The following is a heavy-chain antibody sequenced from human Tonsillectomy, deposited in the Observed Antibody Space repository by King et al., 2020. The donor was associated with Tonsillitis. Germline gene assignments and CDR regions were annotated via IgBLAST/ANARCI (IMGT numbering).Heavy chain of an antibody. D-gene: IGHD4-23*01. CDR1: GFTFSNFG. J-gene: IGHJ6*02. Sequence: VQLVESGGGVVQPGRSLRLSCAASGFTFSNFGMHWVRQAPGKGLEWVAVISYDGSNKYYADSVKGRFNISRDNSKNTLYLQMNSLRAEDTAVYYCARPEVTPPNYYSYGMDVWGQGTTVTVSS. CDR3: ARPEVTPPNYYSYGMDV. V-gene: IGHV3-33*05. CDR2: ISYDGSNK.